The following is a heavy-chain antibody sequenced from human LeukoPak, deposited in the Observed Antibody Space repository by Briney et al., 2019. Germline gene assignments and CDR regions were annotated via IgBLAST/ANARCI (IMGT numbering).Heavy chain of an antibody. J-gene: IGHJ6*02. Sequence: GGSLRLSCAASGFTFSSYAMSWVRQAPGKGLEWVSAISGSGGSTYYADSVKGRFTISRDNSKNTLYLQMNSLRAEDTAVYYCARDRLGYDILTGSVPYYYYGMDVWGQGTTVTVSS. CDR3: ARDRLGYDILTGSVPYYYYGMDV. CDR2: ISGSGGST. CDR1: GFTFSSYA. V-gene: IGHV3-23*01. D-gene: IGHD3-9*01.